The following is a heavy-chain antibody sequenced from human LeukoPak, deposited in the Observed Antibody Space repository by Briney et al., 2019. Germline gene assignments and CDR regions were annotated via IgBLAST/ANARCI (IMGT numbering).Heavy chain of an antibody. V-gene: IGHV3-48*03. Sequence: PGGSLRLSCAASGFTFSSYEMNWVRQAPGKGLEWVSYISSSGSTIYYADSVKGRFTISRDNAKNSLYLQMNSLRAEDTAVYYCARARGWELSRYFDYWGQGTLVTVSS. CDR2: ISSSGSTI. D-gene: IGHD1-26*01. J-gene: IGHJ4*02. CDR3: ARARGWELSRYFDY. CDR1: GFTFSSYE.